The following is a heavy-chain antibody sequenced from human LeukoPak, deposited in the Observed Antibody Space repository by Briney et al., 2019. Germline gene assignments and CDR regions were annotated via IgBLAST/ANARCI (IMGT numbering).Heavy chain of an antibody. Sequence: GGSLRLSCAASEFSVGSNYMNWVRQAPGKGLEWVSSISSSSSYIYYADSVKGRFTISRDNAKNSLYLQMNSLRAEDTAVYYCARVLLRGYCSGGSCSKYEYYFDYWGQGTLVTVSS. CDR3: ARVLLRGYCSGGSCSKYEYYFDY. CDR1: EFSVGSNY. CDR2: ISSSSSYI. D-gene: IGHD2-15*01. V-gene: IGHV3-21*01. J-gene: IGHJ4*02.